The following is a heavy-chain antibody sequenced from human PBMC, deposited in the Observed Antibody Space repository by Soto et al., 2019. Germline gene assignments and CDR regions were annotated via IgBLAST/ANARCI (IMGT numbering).Heavy chain of an antibody. CDR2: VYHSGSA. CDR3: ARIAVVPSALDP. V-gene: IGHV4-4*02. J-gene: IGHJ5*02. CDR1: GVSISSSHW. D-gene: IGHD2-2*01. Sequence: PSETLSLTCDVSGVSISSSHWWCWLRPPPGKGLEWIGEVYHSGSANYNPSLKSRVSMSVDKSKNQFSLRLTSVTAADTALYFCARIAVVPSALDPWGQGTLVTVSS.